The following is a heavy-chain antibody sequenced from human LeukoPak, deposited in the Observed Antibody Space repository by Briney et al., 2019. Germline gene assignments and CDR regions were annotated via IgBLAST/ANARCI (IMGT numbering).Heavy chain of an antibody. Sequence: GGSLRLSCAASGFTVSSNYMSWVRQAPGKGLEWVSVIYSGGSTYYADSVKGRFTISRDNSKNTLYLQKNSLRAEDTAVYYCARTQPLDYDILTGYYGDYFDYWGQGTLVTVSS. V-gene: IGHV3-53*01. CDR2: IYSGGST. J-gene: IGHJ4*02. CDR1: GFTVSSNY. CDR3: ARTQPLDYDILTGYYGDYFDY. D-gene: IGHD3-9*01.